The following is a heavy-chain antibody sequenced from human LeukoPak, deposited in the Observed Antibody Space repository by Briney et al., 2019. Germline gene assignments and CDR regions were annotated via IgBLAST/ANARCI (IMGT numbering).Heavy chain of an antibody. CDR3: ARAINVPNRWPRNWFDP. CDR2: MNPNGGNT. CDR1: GYTFTSYD. V-gene: IGHV1-8*03. D-gene: IGHD1-14*01. Sequence: ASVKLSCKASGYTFTSYDINWVRQATGQGLEWMGWMNPNGGNTGYAETFKGRVTITRNTSISTAYMELSSLRSEDTAVYYCARAINVPNRWPRNWFDPWGQGTLVTVS. J-gene: IGHJ5*02.